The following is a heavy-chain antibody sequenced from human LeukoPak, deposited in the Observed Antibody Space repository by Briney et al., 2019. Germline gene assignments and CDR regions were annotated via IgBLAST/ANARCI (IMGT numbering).Heavy chain of an antibody. CDR1: GDSIRSGTYN. Sequence: PSQTLSLTCSVSGDSIRSGTYNWSWIRQPAGKGLEWIGRIYTSGSTSYNPSLKSRVTISVDTSKNQFSLKLTSVTAADTAVYYCARGGGATRIEYWGRGTLVTVSS. D-gene: IGHD3-10*01. V-gene: IGHV4-61*02. CDR3: ARGGGATRIEY. CDR2: IYTSGST. J-gene: IGHJ4*02.